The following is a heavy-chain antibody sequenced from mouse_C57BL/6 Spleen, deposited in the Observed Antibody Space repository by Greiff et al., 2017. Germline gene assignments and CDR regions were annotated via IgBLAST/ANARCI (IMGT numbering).Heavy chain of an antibody. CDR3: ASGRGYAMDY. J-gene: IGHJ4*01. CDR1: GYSITSGYY. CDR2: ISYDGSN. Sequence: EVKLVESGPGLVKPSQSLSLTCSVTGYSITSGYYWNWIRQFPGNKLEWMGYISYDGSNNYNPSLKNRISITRDTSKNQFFLKLNSVTTEDTATYYCASGRGYAMDYWGQGTSVTVSS. D-gene: IGHD3-1*01. V-gene: IGHV3-6*01.